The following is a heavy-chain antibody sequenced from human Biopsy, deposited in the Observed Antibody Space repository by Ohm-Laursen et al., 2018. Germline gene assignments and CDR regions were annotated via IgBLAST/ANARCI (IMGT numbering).Heavy chain of an antibody. V-gene: IGHV3-48*03. Sequence: GSLRLSCAASGFTFSAYEMNWVRQAPGEGLEWVSYISFTGTSSYYADSVKGRFTISRDNAKNSLYLQMNSLRAEDTGIYYCARDLKWGQGTLVTVSS. CDR3: ARDLK. CDR1: GFTFSAYE. CDR2: ISFTGTSS. J-gene: IGHJ4*02.